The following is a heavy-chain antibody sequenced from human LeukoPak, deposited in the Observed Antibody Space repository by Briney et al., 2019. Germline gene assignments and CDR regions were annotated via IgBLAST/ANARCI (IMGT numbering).Heavy chain of an antibody. CDR1: GYTFTGYY. V-gene: IGHV1-8*02. CDR3: ARDRVGVGSSGWEN. CDR2: MNPNSGNT. Sequence: ASVKVSCKASGYTFTGYYMHWVRQAPGQGLEWMGWMNPNSGNTGYTQKFQGRVTMTRDTSISTAYMELSSLTSDDTAVYYCARDRVGVGSSGWENWGQGTLVTVSS. J-gene: IGHJ4*02. D-gene: IGHD6-19*01.